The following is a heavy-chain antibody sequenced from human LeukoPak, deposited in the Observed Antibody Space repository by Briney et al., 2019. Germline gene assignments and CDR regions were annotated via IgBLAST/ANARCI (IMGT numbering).Heavy chain of an antibody. V-gene: IGHV1-2*02. Sequence: GASVRVSCKASGYTFTDYYMHWVRQAPGQGREWMGWINPNSGGTNYAQKFQGRVTMTRDTSISTAYMELSRLRSDDTAVYFCARAMYYYGSGSYIYLYWGQGTLVTVSS. CDR3: ARAMYYYGSGSYIYLY. CDR1: GYTFTDYY. CDR2: INPNSGGT. J-gene: IGHJ4*02. D-gene: IGHD3-10*01.